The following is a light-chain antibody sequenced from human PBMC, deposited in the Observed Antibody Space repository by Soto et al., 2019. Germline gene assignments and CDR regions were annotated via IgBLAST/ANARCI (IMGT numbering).Light chain of an antibody. J-gene: IGLJ1*01. CDR2: EVS. V-gene: IGLV2-14*01. Sequence: QSALTQPASVSGSPGQSITISCTGTSSDVGAYDFVSWYQQRPGKAPKFMIYEVSNRPSGVSDRFSASKSGNTASLTISGLQAEDEAEYFCSSYSNTRTVVFGTGTKLTVL. CDR3: SSYSNTRTVV. CDR1: SSDVGAYDF.